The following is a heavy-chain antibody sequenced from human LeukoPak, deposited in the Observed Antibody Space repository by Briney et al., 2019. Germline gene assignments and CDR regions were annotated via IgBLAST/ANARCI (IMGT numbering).Heavy chain of an antibody. D-gene: IGHD3-3*02. CDR1: EYRFNSYW. J-gene: IGHJ3*02. CDR3: ARPLGPGAFNI. Sequence: GESLRISFQGSEYRFNSYWISWVRQMPGKGLEWMGRIDPSDSYTNYSPSFQGQVTISADKSISTAYLQWSSLKASDTAMYYCARPLGPGAFNIWGQGTMVTVSS. CDR2: IDPSDSYT. V-gene: IGHV5-10-1*04.